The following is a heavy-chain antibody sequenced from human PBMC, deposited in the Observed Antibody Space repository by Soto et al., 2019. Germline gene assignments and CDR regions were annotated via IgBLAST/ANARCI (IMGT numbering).Heavy chain of an antibody. J-gene: IGHJ6*02. CDR2: IYPGDSDT. D-gene: IGHD4-4*01. CDR1: GYSFTSYL. Sequence: GESLKISCKGSGYSFTSYLIGWVRQMPGKGLEWMGIIYPGDSDTRYSPSFQGQVTISADKSISTAYLQWSSLKASDTAMYYCARHRIGYSNFPYYYGMDVWGQGTTVTVSS. V-gene: IGHV5-51*01. CDR3: ARHRIGYSNFPYYYGMDV.